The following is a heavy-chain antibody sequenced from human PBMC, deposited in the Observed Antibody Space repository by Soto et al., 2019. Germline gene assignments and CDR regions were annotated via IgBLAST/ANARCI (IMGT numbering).Heavy chain of an antibody. CDR3: AKAHCSGGSCYNDY. V-gene: IGHV3-23*01. CDR1: GFTFSSYA. J-gene: IGHJ4*02. Sequence: GGSLRLSCAASGFTFSSYAMSWVRQAPGKGLEWVSAISGSGGSTYYADSVKGRFTISRDNSKNTLYLQMNSLRAEDTAVYYCAKAHCSGGSCYNDYWGQGTLVTVSS. CDR2: ISGSGGST. D-gene: IGHD2-15*01.